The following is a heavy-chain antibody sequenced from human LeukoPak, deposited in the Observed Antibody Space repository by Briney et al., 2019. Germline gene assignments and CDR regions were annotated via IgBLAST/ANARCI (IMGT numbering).Heavy chain of an antibody. V-gene: IGHV3-66*01. CDR3: ARDGGDLYYYYGMDV. CDR2: IYSGGST. J-gene: IGHJ6*02. Sequence: PGGSLRLSCAASGFTVSSNYMSWVRQAPGKGLEWVSVIYSGGSTYYADSVKGRFTISRDNSKNTLYLQMNSLRAEDTAVYYCARDGGDLYYYYGMDVWGQGTTVTVSS. D-gene: IGHD2-21*02. CDR1: GFTVSSNY.